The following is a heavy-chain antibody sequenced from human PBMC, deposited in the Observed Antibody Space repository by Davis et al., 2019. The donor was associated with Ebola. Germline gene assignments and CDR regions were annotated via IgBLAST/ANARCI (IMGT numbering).Heavy chain of an antibody. D-gene: IGHD2-21*02. V-gene: IGHV2-70*12. CDR2: IDWDDDK. Sequence: SGPTLVKPPQTLTLTCTLSGLSLTTRGMRVSWIRQPPGKALEWLARIDWDDDKFYSTSLKTRLAISKDTSKNQVVLTMTNMDPVDTGTYYCARTHRDSLDIWSQGTMVTVSS. CDR3: ARTHRDSLDI. CDR1: GLSLTTRGMR. J-gene: IGHJ3*02.